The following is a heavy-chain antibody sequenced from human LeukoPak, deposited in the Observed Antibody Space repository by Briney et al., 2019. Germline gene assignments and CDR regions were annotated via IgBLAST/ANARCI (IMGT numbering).Heavy chain of an antibody. CDR1: GFNVSNNY. CDR3: ARDIYGDYDI. D-gene: IGHD4-17*01. J-gene: IGHJ4*02. CDR2: INWNGGST. V-gene: IGHV3-20*04. Sequence: GGSLRLSCAASGFNVSNNYMNWVRQAPGKGLEWVSGINWNGGSTGYADSVKGRFTISRDNAKNSLYLQMNSLRAEDTALYYCARDIYGDYDIWGQGTLVTVSS.